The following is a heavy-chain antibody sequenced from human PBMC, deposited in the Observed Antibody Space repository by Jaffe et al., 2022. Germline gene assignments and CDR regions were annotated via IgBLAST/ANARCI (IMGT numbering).Heavy chain of an antibody. Sequence: QVQLQESGPGLVKPSETLSLTCAVSGYSISSGYYWGWIRQPPGKGLEWIGSIYHSGSTYYNPSLKSRVTISVDTSKNQFSLKLSSVTAADTAVYYCAGGITMVRGVIITYAFDIWGQGTMVTVSS. J-gene: IGHJ3*02. CDR2: IYHSGST. CDR1: GYSISSGYY. D-gene: IGHD3-10*01. CDR3: AGGITMVRGVIITYAFDI. V-gene: IGHV4-38-2*01.